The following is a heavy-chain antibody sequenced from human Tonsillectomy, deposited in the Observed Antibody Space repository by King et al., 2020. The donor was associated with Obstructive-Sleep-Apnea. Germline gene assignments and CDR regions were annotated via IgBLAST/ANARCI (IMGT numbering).Heavy chain of an antibody. D-gene: IGHD5-24*01. Sequence: QLQESGPGLVKPSDALSLTCTVSFYSISSGYYWGWIRQSPGKGLEWIGSIYHSGRTYYNPSLKSRVTISKDTTKNQFSLKLTSVTAADTALYFCAREMRGWLQSRIYGMDVWGQGTTVTVS. CDR3: AREMRGWLQSRIYGMDV. J-gene: IGHJ6*02. CDR1: FYSISSGYY. CDR2: IYHSGRT. V-gene: IGHV4-38-2*02.